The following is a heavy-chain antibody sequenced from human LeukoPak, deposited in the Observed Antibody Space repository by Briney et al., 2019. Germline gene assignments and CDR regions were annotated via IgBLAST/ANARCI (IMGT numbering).Heavy chain of an antibody. D-gene: IGHD3-10*01. Sequence: SETLSLTCTVSGDSRTKSIYSWGWIRQPPGQGLAWIASIDYSGSTYYNPSLKSRASISIDTSKNQISLKLSTVTAADTAVYYCARHGPRDMVRGIYYYYYMDVWGKGTTVTVSS. CDR1: GDSRTKSIYS. CDR3: ARHGPRDMVRGIYYYYYMDV. V-gene: IGHV4-39*01. CDR2: IDYSGST. J-gene: IGHJ6*03.